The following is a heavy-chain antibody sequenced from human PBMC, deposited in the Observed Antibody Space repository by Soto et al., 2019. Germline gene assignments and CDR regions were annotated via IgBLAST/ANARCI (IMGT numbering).Heavy chain of an antibody. CDR3: ARELLWFGESNYYYYGMDV. Sequence: SVKVSCKASGGTFSNYGVSWVRQAPGQGLEWMGGIIPTFGSAKYAQKFQGRVTITADESTSTAYMELSSLRSEDTAVYYCARELLWFGESNYYYYGMDVWGQGTTVTVSS. V-gene: IGHV1-69*13. J-gene: IGHJ6*02. CDR2: IIPTFGSA. CDR1: GGTFSNYG. D-gene: IGHD3-10*01.